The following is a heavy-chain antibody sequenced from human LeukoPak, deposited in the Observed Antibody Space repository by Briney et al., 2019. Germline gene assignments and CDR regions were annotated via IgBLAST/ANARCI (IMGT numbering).Heavy chain of an antibody. CDR1: GGSISSYY. CDR3: ARQRYGDYGYFDY. J-gene: IGHJ4*02. Sequence: PSETLSLTCTVSGGSISSYYWSWIRQPPGKGLEWIGYIYYSGSTNYNLSLKSRVTISVDTSKNQFSLKLSSVTAADTAVYYCARQRYGDYGYFDYWGQGTLVTVSS. V-gene: IGHV4-59*08. D-gene: IGHD4-17*01. CDR2: IYYSGST.